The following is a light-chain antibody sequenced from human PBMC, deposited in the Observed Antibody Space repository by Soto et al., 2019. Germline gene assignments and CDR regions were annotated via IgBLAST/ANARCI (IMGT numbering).Light chain of an antibody. CDR3: LSYTASSSLV. Sequence: QSALAQPASVSGSPGPSITISCTGTSSDIGAYNSVSWYQPHPGKAPNLIVFQVSFRPSAVSDRFSGSKSDNTASLTISGLDTEDEADYYCLSYTASSSLVFGTGTKVTVL. J-gene: IGLJ1*01. V-gene: IGLV2-14*01. CDR1: SSDIGAYNS. CDR2: QVS.